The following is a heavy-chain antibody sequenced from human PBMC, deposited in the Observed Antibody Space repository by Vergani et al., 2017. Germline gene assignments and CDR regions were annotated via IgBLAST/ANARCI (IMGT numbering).Heavy chain of an antibody. CDR3: ARDFCGWDPYYFDY. CDR2: IKQDGSEK. Sequence: EVQLVESGGGLVQPGGSLRLSCAASGFTFSSYWMSWVRQAPGKGLEWVANIKQDGSEKYYVDSVKGRFTISRDNAKNSLNLQMNSLRAEDTAVYYCARDFCGWDPYYFDYWGQGTLVTVSS. V-gene: IGHV3-7*01. D-gene: IGHD6-19*01. J-gene: IGHJ4*02. CDR1: GFTFSSYW.